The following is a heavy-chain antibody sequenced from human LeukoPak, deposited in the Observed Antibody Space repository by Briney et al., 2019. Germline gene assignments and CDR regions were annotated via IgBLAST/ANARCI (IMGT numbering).Heavy chain of an antibody. D-gene: IGHD3-22*01. CDR3: AKLTRGYCDSNACPNWFDP. CDR2: IKSNSAGGTT. Sequence: GGSLRLSCAASGFTFTDAWMSWVRQAPGKRLEWLGRIKSNSAGGTTEFAAPVKGRFSISRDNSKNTLYLQMNSLRGEDSALYYCAKLTRGYCDSNACPNWFDPWGRGTLVTVSS. V-gene: IGHV3-15*01. J-gene: IGHJ5*02. CDR1: GFTFTDAW.